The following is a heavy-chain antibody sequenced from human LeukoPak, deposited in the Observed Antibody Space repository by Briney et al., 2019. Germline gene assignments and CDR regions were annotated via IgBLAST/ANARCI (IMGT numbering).Heavy chain of an antibody. Sequence: GGSLRLSCAASGLTFSSHWMHWVRQAPGKGLEWVSYISGSSSTIYYADSVKGRFTISRDNAKNSLYLQMNSLRAEDTAVYYCARVPYYYGSGIYYWGQGTLVTVSS. CDR3: ARVPYYYGSGIYY. J-gene: IGHJ4*02. CDR1: GLTFSSHW. V-gene: IGHV3-48*01. D-gene: IGHD3-10*01. CDR2: ISGSSSTI.